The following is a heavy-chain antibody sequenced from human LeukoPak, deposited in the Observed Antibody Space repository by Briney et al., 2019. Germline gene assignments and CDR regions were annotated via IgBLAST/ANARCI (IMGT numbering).Heavy chain of an antibody. V-gene: IGHV3-21*01. CDR2: ISSSSYI. CDR1: GFTFSSYS. Sequence: PGGSLRLSCAASGFTFSSYSMNWVRQAPGKGLEWVSSISSSSYIYYADSVRGRFTISRDNAKNSLYLQMNSLRAEDTAVYYCARNYDYVWGSYRPLDYWGQGTLVTVSS. CDR3: ARNYDYVWGSYRPLDY. J-gene: IGHJ4*02. D-gene: IGHD3-16*02.